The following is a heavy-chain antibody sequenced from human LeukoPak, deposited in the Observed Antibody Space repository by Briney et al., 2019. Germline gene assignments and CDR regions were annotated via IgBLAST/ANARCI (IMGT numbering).Heavy chain of an antibody. CDR1: GFTFSSYS. V-gene: IGHV3-48*04. J-gene: IGHJ3*02. CDR3: ARGPSGRYYDILTGYSDAFDI. Sequence: GGSLRLSCAASGFTFSSYSMNWVRQAPGKGLEWVAYISSSSSTIYYADSVKGRFTISRDNAENSLYLQMNSLRVEDTAVYYCARGPSGRYYDILTGYSDAFDIWGQGTTVTVSS. CDR2: ISSSSSTI. D-gene: IGHD3-9*01.